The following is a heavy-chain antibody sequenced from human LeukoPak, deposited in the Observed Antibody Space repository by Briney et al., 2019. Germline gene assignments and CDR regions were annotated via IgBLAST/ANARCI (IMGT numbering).Heavy chain of an antibody. CDR1: GFTFSSYA. Sequence: GGSLRLSCAASGFTFSSYAMHWVRQAPGKGLEWVAVISYDGSNKYYADSVKGRFTISRDNSKNTLYLQMNSLRAEDTAVYYCARGPYSRTSRWGLDYWGQGTLVTVSS. CDR3: ARGPYSRTSRWGLDY. J-gene: IGHJ4*02. D-gene: IGHD6-13*01. V-gene: IGHV3-30*04. CDR2: ISYDGSNK.